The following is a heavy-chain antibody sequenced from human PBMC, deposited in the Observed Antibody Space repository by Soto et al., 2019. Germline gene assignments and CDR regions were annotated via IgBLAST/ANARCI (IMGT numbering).Heavy chain of an antibody. J-gene: IGHJ3*02. CDR2: IYYSGST. V-gene: IGHV4-28*01. CDR3: ARIPIYYDILTGKGDDAFDI. D-gene: IGHD3-9*01. Sequence: QVQLQEAGPGLVKPSDTLSLTCAVSGYSISSSNWWGWIRQPPGKGLEWLGYIYYSGSTYYNPSLKSRVTMSVDTSKNQFSLKLSSETAVDTAVYYCARIPIYYDILTGKGDDAFDIWGQGTMVTVSS. CDR1: GYSISSSNW.